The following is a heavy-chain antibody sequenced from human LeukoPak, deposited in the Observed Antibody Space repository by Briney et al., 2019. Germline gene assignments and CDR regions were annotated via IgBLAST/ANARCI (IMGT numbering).Heavy chain of an antibody. CDR3: VPPAAGLHRTISTEYLQD. CDR1: GLSFSGYD. V-gene: IGHV3-48*03. Sequence: GGSLTLSCAAAGLSFSGYDMXXXXXXPXKXLEWXAYISASGXXIDYADSVKGRFTXXRYNGKSTVFLQMNSLRVEDTALYYCVPPAAGLHRTISTEYLQDWGQGTLVTVPS. CDR2: ISASGXXI. D-gene: IGHD6-13*01. J-gene: IGHJ1*01.